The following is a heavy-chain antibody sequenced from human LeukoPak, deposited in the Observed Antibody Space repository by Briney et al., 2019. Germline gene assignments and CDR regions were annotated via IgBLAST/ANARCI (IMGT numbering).Heavy chain of an antibody. Sequence: GGSLRLSCVMSGFTFRNHGMHWARQAPGKGLEWVSGISWNSGSIGYADSVKGRFIISRDNAKNSLYLQMNTLRAEDTAVYYCARDLVWFGEPKGYYNYMDVWGKGTTVTVSS. J-gene: IGHJ6*03. V-gene: IGHV3-9*01. CDR3: ARDLVWFGEPKGYYNYMDV. D-gene: IGHD3-10*01. CDR1: GFTFRNHG. CDR2: ISWNSGSI.